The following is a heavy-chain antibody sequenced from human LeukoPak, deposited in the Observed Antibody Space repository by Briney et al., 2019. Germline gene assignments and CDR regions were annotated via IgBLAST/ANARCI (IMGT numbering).Heavy chain of an antibody. CDR1: GFTFSSYA. V-gene: IGHV3-30-3*01. J-gene: IGHJ6*02. D-gene: IGHD3-10*01. CDR2: ISYDGSNK. Sequence: GGSLRLSCAASGFTFSSYAMHWVRQAPGEGLEWVAVISYDGSNKYYADSVKGRFTISRDNSKNTLYLQMNSLRAEDTAVYYCARGGYGSGSYYTFYYYYGMDVWGQGTTVTVSS. CDR3: ARGGYGSGSYYTFYYYYGMDV.